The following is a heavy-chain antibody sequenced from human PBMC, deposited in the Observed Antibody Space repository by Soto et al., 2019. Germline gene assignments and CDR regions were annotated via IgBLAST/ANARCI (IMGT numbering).Heavy chain of an antibody. CDR2: IYYSGST. CDR3: ARDRDYIWGRGFDP. D-gene: IGHD3-16*01. Sequence: PSETLSLTCTVSGGSISSGGYYWSWIRQHPGKGLEWIGYIYYSGSTYYNPSLKSRVTISVDTSKNQFSLKLSSVTAADTAVYYCARDRDYIWGRGFDPWGQGTLVTVSS. V-gene: IGHV4-31*03. J-gene: IGHJ5*02. CDR1: GGSISSGGYY.